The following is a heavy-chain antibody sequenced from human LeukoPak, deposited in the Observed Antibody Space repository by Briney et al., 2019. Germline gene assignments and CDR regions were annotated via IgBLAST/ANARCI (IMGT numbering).Heavy chain of an antibody. J-gene: IGHJ4*02. CDR2: ISPGDSGT. D-gene: IGHD3-3*01. Sequence: GESLKISCKASGYSVTSYWIGWVRQMPGKGLEWMGIISPGDSGTKYSPSFQGQVTISVDRSSSTAFLQWSSLEASDTAMYYCARHPVTISSGAVFDFWGQGTLITVSS. CDR3: ARHPVTISSGAVFDF. V-gene: IGHV5-51*01. CDR1: GYSVTSYW.